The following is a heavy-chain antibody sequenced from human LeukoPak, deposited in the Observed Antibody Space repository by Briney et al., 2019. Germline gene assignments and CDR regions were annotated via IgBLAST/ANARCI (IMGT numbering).Heavy chain of an antibody. Sequence: ASVKVSCKASGYTFTSYGISWVRQAPGQGLEWMGWISAYNGNTNYAQKLQGRVTITTDTSTSTAYMELRSLRSDDTAVYYCARDRRPQYYDILTGYLPYDYWGQGTLVTVSS. CDR2: ISAYNGNT. D-gene: IGHD3-9*01. J-gene: IGHJ4*02. CDR3: ARDRRPQYYDILTGYLPYDY. CDR1: GYTFTSYG. V-gene: IGHV1-18*01.